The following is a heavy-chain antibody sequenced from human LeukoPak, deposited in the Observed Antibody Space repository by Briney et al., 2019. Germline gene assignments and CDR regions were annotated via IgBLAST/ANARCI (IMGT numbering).Heavy chain of an antibody. CDR2: IITIFGTA. CDR1: GGTFSSYA. J-gene: IGHJ5*02. V-gene: IGHV1-69*05. CDR3: ARGTIAAARFDP. Sequence: SVKVSCNASGGTFSSYAISWVRQAPGQGLEWMGGIITIFGTANYAQKFQGRVTITTDESTSTAYMELSSLRSEDTAVYYCARGTIAAARFDPWGQGTLVTVSS. D-gene: IGHD6-13*01.